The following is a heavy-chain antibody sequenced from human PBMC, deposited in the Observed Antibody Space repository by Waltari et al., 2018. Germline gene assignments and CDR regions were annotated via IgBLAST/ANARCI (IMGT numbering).Heavy chain of an antibody. Sequence: QVQLQQWGAGLFKPSEPLSLPCAVYGGSCSVYYWTWIRQPPGKGLERLGETNRGGSTNYNASLKGRVTISVDSSKTQFSLRLTSVAAADTAVYYCARGACSDTSCYANYYYMDVWGKGTAVTVSS. CDR1: GGSCSVYY. J-gene: IGHJ6*03. V-gene: IGHV4-34*01. CDR3: ARGACSDTSCYANYYYMDV. D-gene: IGHD2-2*01. CDR2: TNRGGST.